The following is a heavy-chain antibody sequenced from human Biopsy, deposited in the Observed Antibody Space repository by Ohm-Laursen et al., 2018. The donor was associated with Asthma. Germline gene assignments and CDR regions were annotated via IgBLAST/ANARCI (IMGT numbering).Heavy chain of an antibody. CDR2: IMTVFGTT. CDR3: ARCQVGYSSGWSLLLKKIYYSGMDV. J-gene: IGHJ4*02. CDR1: GGTFSNFA. Sequence: EASVKVSCNAPGGTFSNFAISWVRQAPGQGLEWLGGIMTVFGTTNYAQKFQGRVTITADESTSTAYMEVTSLRSEDTAIYYCARCQVGYSSGWSLLLKKIYYSGMDVWGQGTLVTVSS. V-gene: IGHV1-69*13. D-gene: IGHD6-19*01.